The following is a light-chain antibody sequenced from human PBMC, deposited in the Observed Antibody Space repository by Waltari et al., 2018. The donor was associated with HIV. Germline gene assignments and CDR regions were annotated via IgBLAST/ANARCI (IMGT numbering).Light chain of an antibody. CDR2: RNT. CDR3: AAWDDSLSGVV. J-gene: IGLJ2*01. V-gene: IGLV1-47*01. Sequence: QSVLTHPPSASGTPGQRVPISCSGSRSNLRSNYVYWYQQLPGTAPKLLIYRNTQRPAGVPDRFYGSKSGTSASLAISGLRSEDEADYHCAAWDDSLSGVVFGG. CDR1: RSNLRSNY.